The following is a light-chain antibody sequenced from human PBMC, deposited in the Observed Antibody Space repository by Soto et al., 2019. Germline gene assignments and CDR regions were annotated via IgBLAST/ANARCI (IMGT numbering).Light chain of an antibody. J-gene: IGKJ3*01. V-gene: IGKV1-33*01. CDR2: GAS. Sequence: DIQMTQSPSSLSASVGDRVTITCQASEDITNYLSWYQQKPGKAPDLLIYGASNLETGVPSRFSGGGSGTDFTFTISSLQPEDIGTYYCQQYENLPLTFGPGNKVHIK. CDR3: QQYENLPLT. CDR1: EDITNY.